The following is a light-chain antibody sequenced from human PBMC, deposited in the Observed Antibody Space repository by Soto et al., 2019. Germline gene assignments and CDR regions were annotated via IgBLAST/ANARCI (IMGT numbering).Light chain of an antibody. J-gene: IGKJ1*01. V-gene: IGKV1-5*01. Sequence: DIQMTQSPSTLSASVGDRVTITCRASQSISSWLARYQQKPGKAPKLLITDASSLKSGVPSRFSGSGSGTEFTLTISSLQPDDFATFYCQQYNSYSATFGQGTKVDI. CDR1: QSISSW. CDR3: QQYNSYSAT. CDR2: DAS.